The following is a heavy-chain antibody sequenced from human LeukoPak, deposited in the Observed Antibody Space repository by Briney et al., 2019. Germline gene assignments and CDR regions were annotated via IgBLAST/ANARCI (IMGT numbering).Heavy chain of an antibody. V-gene: IGHV3-43*02. CDR1: GFTFDDYA. CDR3: AKAHGSGKYFLHYKEI. CDR2: ITGGADST. J-gene: IGHJ6*03. Sequence: GGSLRLSCAASGFTFDDYAMHWVRQAPGEGLEWVSLITGGADSTYYADSVKGRFTISRDNSKNSLYLQMNSLRTEDTALYYCAKAHGSGKYFLHYKEIWGKGTTVTVSS. D-gene: IGHD3-10*01.